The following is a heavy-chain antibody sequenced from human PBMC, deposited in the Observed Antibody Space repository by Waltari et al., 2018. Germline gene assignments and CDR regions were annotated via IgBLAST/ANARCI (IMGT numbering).Heavy chain of an antibody. Sequence: QLQLQESGPGLVTPSETLSLTCTVYGGSISSSTYYWGWIRQTPVKGLECIGSIYYSGTTYHNPSLKSRITISIDTSQNQFSLKLYSVTAADTAVYYCARLPLNYAVDVWGQGTTVTVSS. J-gene: IGHJ6*02. CDR1: GGSISSSTYY. D-gene: IGHD3-9*01. V-gene: IGHV4-39*07. CDR2: IYYSGTT. CDR3: ARLPLNYAVDV.